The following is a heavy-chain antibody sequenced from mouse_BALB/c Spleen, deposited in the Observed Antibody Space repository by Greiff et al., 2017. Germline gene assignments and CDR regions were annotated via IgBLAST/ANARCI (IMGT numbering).Heavy chain of an antibody. CDR1: GFSLTSYG. CDR2: IWSGGST. V-gene: IGHV2-2*02. Sequence: VQLKESGPGLVQPSQSLSITCTVSGFSLTSYGVHWVRQSPGKGLEWLGVIWSGGSTDYNAAFISRLSISKDNSKSQVFFKMNSLQANDTAMYYCARDRRYGNPLYYFDYWGQGTTLTVSS. CDR3: ARDRRYGNPLYYFDY. J-gene: IGHJ2*01. D-gene: IGHD2-10*02.